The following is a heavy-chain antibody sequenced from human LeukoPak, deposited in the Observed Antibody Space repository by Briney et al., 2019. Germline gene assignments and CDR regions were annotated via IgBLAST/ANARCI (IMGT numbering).Heavy chain of an antibody. CDR2: ISSSSYI. CDR1: GFTFSSYS. CDR3: AKDVYYDSSGYYPH. J-gene: IGHJ4*02. D-gene: IGHD3-22*01. Sequence: GGSVRLSCAASGFTFSSYSMNWVRQAPGKGLEWVSSISSSSYIYYADSVKGRFTISRDNAKNSLYLQMNSLRAEDTALYYCAKDVYYDSSGYYPHWGQGTLVTVSS. V-gene: IGHV3-21*04.